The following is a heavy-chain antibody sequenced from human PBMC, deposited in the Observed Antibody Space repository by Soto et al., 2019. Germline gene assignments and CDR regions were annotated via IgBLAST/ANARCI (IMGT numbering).Heavy chain of an antibody. V-gene: IGHV1-69*06. D-gene: IGHD3-16*02. Sequence: QVQLVQSGAEVKKPGSSVEVSCKASGGTFSSYAISWVRQAPGQGLEWMGGIIPIFGTANYAQKFQGRVTITADKSTSTAYMELSSLRSEDTAVYYCARGGGAIDYYYYGMDVWGQGTTVTVSS. CDR1: GGTFSSYA. CDR2: IIPIFGTA. J-gene: IGHJ6*02. CDR3: ARGGGAIDYYYYGMDV.